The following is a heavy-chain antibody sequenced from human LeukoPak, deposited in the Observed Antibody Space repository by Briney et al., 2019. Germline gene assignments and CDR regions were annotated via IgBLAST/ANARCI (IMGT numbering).Heavy chain of an antibody. CDR1: GFTFSSYA. Sequence: GGSLRLSCAASGFTFSSYAMSWIRQAPGKGLEWISYISPGGGDIYFADSVKGRFTLSRDNAKNSLYLQVSSLTAEDTAVYYCASGRDIEVAGPGGYFDHWGQGTLVTVSS. CDR3: ASGRDIEVAGPGGYFDH. D-gene: IGHD6-19*01. CDR2: ISPGGGDI. V-gene: IGHV3-11*01. J-gene: IGHJ4*02.